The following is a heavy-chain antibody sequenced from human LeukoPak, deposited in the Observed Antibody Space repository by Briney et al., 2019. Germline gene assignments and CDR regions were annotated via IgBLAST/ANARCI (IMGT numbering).Heavy chain of an antibody. CDR2: IYYSGST. CDR3: AREDYYYYYMDV. CDR1: GGSISSYY. V-gene: IGHV4-59*01. J-gene: IGHJ6*03. Sequence: SETLSLTCTVSGGSISSYYWSWIRQPPGKGLEWIGYIYYSGSTNYNPSLKSRVTISVDTSKNQFSLKLSSVTAADTAVYYCAREDYYYYYMDVWGKGTTVTVSS.